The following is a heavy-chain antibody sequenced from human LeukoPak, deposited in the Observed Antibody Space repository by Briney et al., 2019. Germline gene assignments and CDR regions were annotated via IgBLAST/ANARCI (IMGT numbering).Heavy chain of an antibody. CDR3: ATRDVFVFADFET. D-gene: IGHD3-16*01. J-gene: IGHJ3*02. CDR1: GFTFSSYA. CDR2: IGGIGGGT. V-gene: IGHV3-23*01. Sequence: QPGGSLRLSCAASGFTFSSYAMSWVRQAPGKGLEWVSAIGGIGGGTYYADSVKGRFTISRDNAKNTLYLQMNSLRAEDTAVYYCATRDVFVFADFETWGQRTMVTVSS.